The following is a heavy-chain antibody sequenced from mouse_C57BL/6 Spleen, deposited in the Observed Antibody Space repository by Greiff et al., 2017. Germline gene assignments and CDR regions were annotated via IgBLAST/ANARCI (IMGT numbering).Heavy chain of an antibody. D-gene: IGHD2-4*01. V-gene: IGHV1-53*01. CDR1: GYTFTSYW. CDR2: INPSNGGT. CDR3: ARGLWKILRYYYAMDY. J-gene: IGHJ4*01. Sequence: VQLQQPGTELVKPGASVQLSCKASGYTFTSYWMPWVKQRPGQGLEWIGNINPSNGGTNYNEKFKSKATLTVDKSSREAYMQRISLTSEDAAVYYCARGLWKILRYYYAMDYWGQGTSVTVSS.